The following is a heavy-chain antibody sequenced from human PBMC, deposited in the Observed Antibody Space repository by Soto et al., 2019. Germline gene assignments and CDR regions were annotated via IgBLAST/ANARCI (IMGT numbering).Heavy chain of an antibody. D-gene: IGHD6-19*01. V-gene: IGHV3-33*01. Sequence: PGGSLRLSCAASGFTFSSYGMHWVRQAPGKGLEWVAVIWYDGSNKYYADSVKGRFTISRDNSKNTLYLQMNSLRAEDTAVYYCARGRLLGYSSGWYWFDPWGQGTLVTVSS. CDR1: GFTFSSYG. J-gene: IGHJ5*02. CDR3: ARGRLLGYSSGWYWFDP. CDR2: IWYDGSNK.